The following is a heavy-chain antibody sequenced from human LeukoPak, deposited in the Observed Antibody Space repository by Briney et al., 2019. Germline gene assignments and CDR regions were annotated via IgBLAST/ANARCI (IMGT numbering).Heavy chain of an antibody. J-gene: IGHJ4*02. CDR1: GYTFTGYY. Sequence: GASVKVSCKASGYTFTGYYMHWVRQAPGQGLEWMGWINPNSGGTNYEQQFQGRGTMTRDTSISTAYMELSRLRSDDTAVYYCASSMVRGVITPLFDYWGQGTLVTVSS. CDR3: ASSMVRGVITPLFDY. V-gene: IGHV1-2*02. CDR2: INPNSGGT. D-gene: IGHD3-10*01.